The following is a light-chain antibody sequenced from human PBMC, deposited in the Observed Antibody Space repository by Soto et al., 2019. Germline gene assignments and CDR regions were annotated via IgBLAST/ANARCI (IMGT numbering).Light chain of an antibody. Sequence: QSALTQPPSASGSPGQSVTISCTGTSSDVGGYNYVSWYQQHPGKAPKLMIYEVSKRPSGVPDRFSGSKSGNTASLTVSGLQAEDEADYYCSSYAGSNSVVFGGGTKLPS. CDR3: SSYAGSNSVV. V-gene: IGLV2-8*01. CDR1: SSDVGGYNY. J-gene: IGLJ2*01. CDR2: EVS.